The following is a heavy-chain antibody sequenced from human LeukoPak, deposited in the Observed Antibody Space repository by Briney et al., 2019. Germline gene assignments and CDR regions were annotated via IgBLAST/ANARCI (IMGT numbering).Heavy chain of an antibody. CDR1: GFTFSSYW. CDR3: ARVGADRLRLVFDY. CDR2: IKQDGSEK. D-gene: IGHD4-17*01. J-gene: IGHJ4*02. Sequence: GGSLRLSCAASGFTFSSYWMSWVRQAPGKGLEWVANIKQDGSEKYYVDSVKGRFTISRDNAKNSLYLQMNSLRAEDTAVYYCARVGADRLRLVFDYWGQGTLVTVSS. V-gene: IGHV3-7*01.